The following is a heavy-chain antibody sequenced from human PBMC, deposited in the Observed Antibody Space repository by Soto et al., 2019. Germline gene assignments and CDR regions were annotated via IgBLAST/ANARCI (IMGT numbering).Heavy chain of an antibody. Sequence: SVKVSCKASGGTFSSYAISWVRQAPGQGLEWMGGIIPIFGTANYAQKFQGRVTITADESTSTAYMELSSLRSEDTAVYYCARASLGYCSGGSCSHGDYWGQGTLVTVSS. CDR3: ARASLGYCSGGSCSHGDY. V-gene: IGHV1-69*13. J-gene: IGHJ4*02. D-gene: IGHD2-15*01. CDR1: GGTFSSYA. CDR2: IIPIFGTA.